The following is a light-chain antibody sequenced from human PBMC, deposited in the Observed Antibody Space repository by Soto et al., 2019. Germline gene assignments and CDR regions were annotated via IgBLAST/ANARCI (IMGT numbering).Light chain of an antibody. Sequence: QSALTQPASVSGSPGQSITISCTGTSSDVGGYNYVSWYQQHPGKAPKLMIYDVNNRPSGVSNRFSGSKSGNTASLTISGLQAEDEADYYCTSYTGSSALVFGGGTKLTVL. J-gene: IGLJ2*01. CDR1: SSDVGGYNY. CDR3: TSYTGSSALV. CDR2: DVN. V-gene: IGLV2-14*03.